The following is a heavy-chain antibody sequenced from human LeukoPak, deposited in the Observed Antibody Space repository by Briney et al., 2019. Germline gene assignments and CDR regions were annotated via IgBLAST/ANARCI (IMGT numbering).Heavy chain of an antibody. CDR1: GGSISGSY. J-gene: IGHJ4*02. Sequence: SETLSLTCTVSGGSISGSYWSWIRQPPGKGLEWIAYMYNSGSTNYNPSLKCRVTISIDTSKNKFSLKLSSLTAADTAIYYCARGIESYGDYGYWGQGILVTVSS. CDR2: MYNSGST. V-gene: IGHV4-59*01. CDR3: ARGIESYGDYGY. D-gene: IGHD4-17*01.